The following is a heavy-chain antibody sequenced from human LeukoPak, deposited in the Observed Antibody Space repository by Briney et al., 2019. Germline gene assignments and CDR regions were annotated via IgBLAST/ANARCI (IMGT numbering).Heavy chain of an antibody. J-gene: IGHJ4*02. CDR3: ARGPPYGSGSDFFDY. CDR2: ISWNSGSI. D-gene: IGHD3-10*01. V-gene: IGHV3-9*01. CDR1: GFTFDDYA. Sequence: PGGSLRLSCAASGFTFDDYAMHWVRQAPGKGLEWDSGISWNSGSIGYADSVKGRFTISSDSASNSLHLQMNNLRVEDTAVYYCARGPPYGSGSDFFDYWGQGTLVTVSS.